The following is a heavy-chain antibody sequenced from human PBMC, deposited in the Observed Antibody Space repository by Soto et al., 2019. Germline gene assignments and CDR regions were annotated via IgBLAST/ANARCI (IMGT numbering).Heavy chain of an antibody. CDR2: ISYDGSNK. J-gene: IGHJ6*02. V-gene: IGHV3-30-3*01. D-gene: IGHD2-2*01. CDR3: TAPGGDQLLPPLYYYGMDV. CDR1: GFTFSSYA. Sequence: GGSLRLSCAASGFTFSSYAMHWVRQAPGKGLEWVAVISYDGSNKYYADSVKGRFTISRDNSKNTLYLQMNSLRAEDTAVYYCTAPGGDQLLPPLYYYGMDVWAQRTTVTVSS.